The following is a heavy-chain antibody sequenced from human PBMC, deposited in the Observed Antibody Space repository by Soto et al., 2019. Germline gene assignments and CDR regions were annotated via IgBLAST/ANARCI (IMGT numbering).Heavy chain of an antibody. J-gene: IGHJ4*02. CDR2: INSDGSST. D-gene: IGHD6-13*01. Sequence: GXLRLSCAASGFTFSSYWMHWGRQAPGKGLVWVSRINSDGSSTSYADSVKGRFTISRDNAKNTLYLQMNSLRAEDTAVYYCARVGSGISSSWYYFDYWGQGTLVTVS. CDR3: ARVGSGISSSWYYFDY. CDR1: GFTFSSYW. V-gene: IGHV3-74*01.